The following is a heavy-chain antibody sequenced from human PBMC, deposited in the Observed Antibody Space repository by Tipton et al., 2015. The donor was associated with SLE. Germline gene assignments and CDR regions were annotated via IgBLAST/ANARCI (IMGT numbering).Heavy chain of an antibody. CDR2: IYYSGST. D-gene: IGHD3-22*01. J-gene: IGHJ4*02. CDR1: GGSISSYY. Sequence: LRLSCTVSGGSISSYYWSWIRQPPGKGLEWIGYIYYSGSTNYNPSLKSRVTISVDTSKNQFSLKLSSVIAADTAVYYCARAAYYYDSYDYWGQGTLVTVSS. V-gene: IGHV4-59*08. CDR3: ARAAYYYDSYDY.